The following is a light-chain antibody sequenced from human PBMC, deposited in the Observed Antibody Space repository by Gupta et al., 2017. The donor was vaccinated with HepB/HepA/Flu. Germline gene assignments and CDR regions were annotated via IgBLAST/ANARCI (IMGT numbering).Light chain of an antibody. CDR2: AAS. V-gene: IGKV1-39*01. Sequence: DIQMTQSPSSLSASVGDRVTITCRASQSISSYLNWYQQKPGKAPKLLIYAASSLQSGVPSRFSGSGSGTDFTLTISRRQPEDFATYYCQHRDSTPLTFGRGTKVEIK. J-gene: IGKJ4*01. CDR1: QSISSY. CDR3: QHRDSTPLT.